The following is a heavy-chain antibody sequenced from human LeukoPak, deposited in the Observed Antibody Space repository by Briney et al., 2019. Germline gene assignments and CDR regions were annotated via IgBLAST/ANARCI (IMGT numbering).Heavy chain of an antibody. CDR1: GFTFSSYA. CDR2: ISYDGSNK. V-gene: IGHV3-30-3*01. J-gene: IGHJ4*02. Sequence: PGGSLRLSCAASGFTFSSYAMHWVRQAPGKGLEWVAVISYDGSNKYYADSVKGRFTISRDNSKNTLYLQMNSLRAEDTAVYYCARAQYSSGWYVYWGQGTLVTVSS. CDR3: ARAQYSSGWYVY. D-gene: IGHD6-19*01.